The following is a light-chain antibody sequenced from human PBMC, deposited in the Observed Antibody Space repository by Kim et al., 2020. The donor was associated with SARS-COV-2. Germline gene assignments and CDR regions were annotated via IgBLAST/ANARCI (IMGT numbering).Light chain of an antibody. CDR1: QSISSN. J-gene: IGKJ4*01. CDR2: GAS. CDR3: QQYNNWPPRT. V-gene: IGKV3-15*01. Sequence: EIVMTQSPATLSVSPGERATLSCRASQSISSNLAWYQQKPGQAPRLLIYGASTRATGLPARFSGSGSGTEFTLTISSLQSEDFAIYFCQQYNNWPPRTFGGGTKVDIK.